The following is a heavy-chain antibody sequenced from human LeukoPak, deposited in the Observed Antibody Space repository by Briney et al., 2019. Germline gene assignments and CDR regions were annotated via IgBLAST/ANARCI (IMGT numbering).Heavy chain of an antibody. V-gene: IGHV3-49*04. CDR3: TRFSPGPMVATYYFDY. Sequence: GGSLRLSCTASGFTFGDYAMSWVRQAPGKGLEWVGFIRSKAYGGTTEYAASVKGRFTISRDDSKSIAYLQMNSLKTEDTAVYYCTRFSPGPMVATYYFDYWGQGTLATVSS. J-gene: IGHJ4*02. CDR1: GFTFGDYA. CDR2: IRSKAYGGTT. D-gene: IGHD4/OR15-4a*01.